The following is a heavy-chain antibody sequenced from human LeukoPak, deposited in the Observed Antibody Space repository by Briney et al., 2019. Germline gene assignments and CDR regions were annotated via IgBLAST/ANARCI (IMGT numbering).Heavy chain of an antibody. CDR2: INPSGGRT. CDR1: GYTFTGYY. CDR3: ARDPGGDGYNRPNPSNCFDP. D-gene: IGHD5-24*01. V-gene: IGHV1-46*01. J-gene: IGHJ5*02. Sequence: GASVKVSCKASGYTFTGYYMHWVRQAPGQGLEWMGIINPSGGRTTYAQKFQGRVAMTRDTSTSNFYMELSSLRSEDTAVYYCARDPGGDGYNRPNPSNCFDPWGQGTLVTVSS.